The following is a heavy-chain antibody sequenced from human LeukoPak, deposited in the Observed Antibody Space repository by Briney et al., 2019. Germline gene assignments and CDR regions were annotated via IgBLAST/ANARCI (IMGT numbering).Heavy chain of an antibody. CDR2: IKEDGSAT. CDR3: ARDSPGYLAYDS. D-gene: IGHD1-1*01. CDR1: GFTFSTYW. Sequence: GGSLRLSCAASGFTFSTYWMTWVRQAPGKGPEWVSNIKEDGSATYYVDSVKGRFTISRDNAKKSLYLQMNSLRAEDTAVYYCARDSPGYLAYDSWGQGTLVTVSS. V-gene: IGHV3-7*04. J-gene: IGHJ4*02.